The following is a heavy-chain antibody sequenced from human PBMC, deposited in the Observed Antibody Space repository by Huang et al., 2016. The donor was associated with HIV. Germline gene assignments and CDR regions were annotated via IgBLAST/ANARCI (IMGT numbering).Heavy chain of an antibody. J-gene: IGHJ4*02. Sequence: QVQLVESGGGVVQPGRSLRLSCVASKFTFSDFAMHWVRQAPGKGLEWVAVISYDGSLKSYADSVKGRFTISRDNSKKIVYLQMNSLRPEDTAVYYCAKEFDILTGYYPSGSDYWGQGTLVTVSS. V-gene: IGHV3-30*18. CDR1: KFTFSDFA. CDR3: AKEFDILTGYYPSGSDY. D-gene: IGHD3-9*01. CDR2: ISYDGSLK.